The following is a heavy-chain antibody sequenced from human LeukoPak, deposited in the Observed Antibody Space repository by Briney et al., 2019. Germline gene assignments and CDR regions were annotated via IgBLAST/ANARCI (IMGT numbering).Heavy chain of an antibody. Sequence: GGSLRLSCAESGFTFTTCAMHWVRQAPGKGLEWVAYIRYDGNNKNYADSVKGRFTISRDNSKDMLYLQMNSLRPEDTAVYYCAKGDDYGANTRLPKYNWFDPWGQGTLVTVSS. D-gene: IGHD4-23*01. CDR1: GFTFTTCA. CDR3: AKGDDYGANTRLPKYNWFDP. CDR2: IRYDGNNK. V-gene: IGHV3-30*02. J-gene: IGHJ5*02.